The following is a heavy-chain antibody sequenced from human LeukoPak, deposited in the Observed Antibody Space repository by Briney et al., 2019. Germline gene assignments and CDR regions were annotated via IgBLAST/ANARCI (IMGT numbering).Heavy chain of an antibody. V-gene: IGHV3-53*01. Sequence: GGSLRLSCAVSGFNVSANQMSWVRQAPGRSLEWVGAIYTGGSTYYADSVKGRFTISRDNSKNTVFLEMTRLSGADTAVYYCARRSYAIFDYWGQGMLVTVSS. CDR2: IYTGGST. CDR1: GFNVSANQ. D-gene: IGHD1-26*01. J-gene: IGHJ4*02. CDR3: ARRSYAIFDY.